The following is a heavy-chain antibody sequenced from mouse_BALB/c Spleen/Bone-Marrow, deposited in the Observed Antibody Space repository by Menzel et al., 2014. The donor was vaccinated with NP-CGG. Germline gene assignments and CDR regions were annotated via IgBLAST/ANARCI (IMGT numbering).Heavy chain of an antibody. CDR2: IYPGNSDT. CDR1: GYTFTSYW. Sequence: EVKLVESGTVLARPGASVKMSCKASGYTFTSYWMHWVKQRPGQGLEWIGAIYPGNSDTSYNQKFKGKAKLTAVTSTSTAYMDLSSLTNEDSAVYYCTGGITTVVATGAMDYWGQGTSVTVSS. CDR3: TGGITTVVATGAMDY. V-gene: IGHV1-5*01. D-gene: IGHD1-1*01. J-gene: IGHJ4*01.